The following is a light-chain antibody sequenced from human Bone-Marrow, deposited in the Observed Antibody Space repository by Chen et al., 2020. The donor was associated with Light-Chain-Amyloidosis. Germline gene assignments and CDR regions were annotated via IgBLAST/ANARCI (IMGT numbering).Light chain of an antibody. CDR1: QTISSNY. CDR2: GSS. J-gene: IGKJ4*01. Sequence: EIVLTQSPGTLSLSPGEGANLSCRASQTISSNYLTWYQRKFGQAPRLLIYGSSSRATGIPDRFTGSGSVTDFTLTINRLEPEDFAMYYCQQYGTSPLTFGGGTKVEIK. CDR3: QQYGTSPLT. V-gene: IGKV3-20*01.